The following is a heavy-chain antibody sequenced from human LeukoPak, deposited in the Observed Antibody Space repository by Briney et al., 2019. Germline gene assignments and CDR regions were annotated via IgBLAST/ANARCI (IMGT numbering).Heavy chain of an antibody. Sequence: GASVNASCKASGYTFTSYDINWVRQATGQGLEWMGWMNPNSGNTGYAQKFQGRVTMTRNTSISTAYMELSSLRSEDTAVYYCASEVQLERRGFDYWGQGTLVTVSS. CDR3: ASEVQLERRGFDY. CDR1: GYTFTSYD. D-gene: IGHD1-1*01. J-gene: IGHJ4*02. V-gene: IGHV1-8*01. CDR2: MNPNSGNT.